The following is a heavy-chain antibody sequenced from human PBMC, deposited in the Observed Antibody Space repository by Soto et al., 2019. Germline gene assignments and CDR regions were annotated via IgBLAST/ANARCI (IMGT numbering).Heavy chain of an antibody. Sequence: ASVKVSCKASGYTFTGYYMHWVRQAPGQGLEWMGWINPNSGGTNYAQKFQGRVTMTRDTSISTAYMELSRLRSDDTAVYYCARATTGTRYYYYGMDVWGQGTTVTVSS. D-gene: IGHD1-1*01. CDR1: GYTFTGYY. V-gene: IGHV1-2*02. CDR2: INPNSGGT. CDR3: ARATTGTRYYYYGMDV. J-gene: IGHJ6*02.